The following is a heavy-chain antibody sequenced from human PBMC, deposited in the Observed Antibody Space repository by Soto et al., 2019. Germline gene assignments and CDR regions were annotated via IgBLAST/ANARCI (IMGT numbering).Heavy chain of an antibody. V-gene: IGHV3-20*01. Sequence: EVQLVESGGGVVRPGGSLRLSCAASGLTFDNDGMSWVRQVPGKGLEWVSGINWNRGSIGYADSVKGRFTISRDNAKNSLYLQMNSLRVEDTAFYHCVKSNRYSDYFFDWFDPWGQGTLVTVSS. CDR1: GLTFDNDG. J-gene: IGHJ5*02. D-gene: IGHD4-17*01. CDR3: VKSNRYSDYFFDWFDP. CDR2: INWNRGSI.